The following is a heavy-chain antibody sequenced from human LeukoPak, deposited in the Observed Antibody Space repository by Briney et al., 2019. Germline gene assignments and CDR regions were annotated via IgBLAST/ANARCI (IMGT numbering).Heavy chain of an antibody. CDR2: ISSSSSYI. D-gene: IGHD1-14*01. J-gene: IGHJ5*02. CDR3: AREPEGLLSWFDP. Sequence: GGSLRLSCAASGFTFSSYSMNWVPQAPGKGLEWVSSISSSSSYIYYADSVKGRLTISRDNAKNSLYLQMNSLRAEDTAVYYCAREPEGLLSWFDPWGQGTLVTVSS. CDR1: GFTFSSYS. V-gene: IGHV3-21*01.